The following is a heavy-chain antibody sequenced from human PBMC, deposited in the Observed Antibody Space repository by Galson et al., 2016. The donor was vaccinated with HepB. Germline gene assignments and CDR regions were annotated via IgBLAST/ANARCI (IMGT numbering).Heavy chain of an antibody. D-gene: IGHD2-2*01. V-gene: IGHV4-59*01. J-gene: IGHJ3*02. Sequence: QVLLRESGPGLVKPSETLSLPCTVSGGSIRSSYWSWTRQPPGKGLEWFGSIYYSGSTNHKPPLTSRVTISVDTSENQFSLKLSSVTAADTAVYYCARPRMFCDSPSCYEFFAFDIWGQGTLVTVSS. CDR3: ARPRMFCDSPSCYEFFAFDI. CDR1: GGSIRSSY. CDR2: IYYSGST.